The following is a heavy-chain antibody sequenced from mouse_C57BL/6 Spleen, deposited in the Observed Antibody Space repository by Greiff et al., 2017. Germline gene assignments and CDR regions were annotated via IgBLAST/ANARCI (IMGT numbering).Heavy chain of an antibody. Sequence: EVQLQQSGPGLVKPSQSLSLTCSVTGYSITSGYYWNWIRQFPGNKLEWMGYISYDGSNNYNPSLKNRISITRDTSKNQFFLKLNSVTTEDTATYYCARDEGNYAFDYWGQGTTLTVSS. J-gene: IGHJ2*01. D-gene: IGHD2-1*01. CDR3: ARDEGNYAFDY. CDR2: ISYDGSN. V-gene: IGHV3-6*01. CDR1: GYSITSGYY.